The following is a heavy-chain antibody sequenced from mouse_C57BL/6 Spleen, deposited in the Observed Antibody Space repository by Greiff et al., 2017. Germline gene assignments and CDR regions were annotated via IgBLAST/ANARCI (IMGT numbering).Heavy chain of an antibody. V-gene: IGHV3-6*01. CDR1: GYSITSGYY. J-gene: IGHJ3*01. CDR3: ASDYGSSYEGFAY. CDR2: ISYDGSN. D-gene: IGHD1-1*01. Sequence: EVKLLESGPGLVKPSQSLSLTCSVTGYSITSGYYWNWIRQFPGNKLEWMGYISYDGSNNYNPSLKNRISITRDTSKNQFFLKLNSVTTEDTATYYCASDYGSSYEGFAYWGQGTLVTVSA.